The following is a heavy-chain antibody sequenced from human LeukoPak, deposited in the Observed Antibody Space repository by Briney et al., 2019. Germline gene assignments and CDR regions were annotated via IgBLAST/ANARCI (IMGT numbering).Heavy chain of an antibody. V-gene: IGHV1-2*02. CDR2: INPNGGDT. J-gene: IGHJ4*02. D-gene: IGHD1-20*01. CDR1: GYTFTDYY. CDR3: ARGGNWNSFDY. Sequence: ASVKVSCKASGYTFTDYYMHWVRQAPGQGLEWMGWINPNGGDTNYAQKFQGRVTMTRDTSITTAYMELSRLRSDDTAVYFCARGGNWNSFDYWSQGTLVTVSS.